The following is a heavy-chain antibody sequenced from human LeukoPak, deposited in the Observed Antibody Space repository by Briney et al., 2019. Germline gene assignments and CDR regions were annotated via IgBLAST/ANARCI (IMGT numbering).Heavy chain of an antibody. CDR2: INNDGGGT. V-gene: IGHV3-74*01. J-gene: IGHJ3*02. Sequence: GGSLRLSCAASGFTFSSYWMYWVRQTPGKGLVFVSRINNDGGGTTYADSVKGRFTISRDNAKNTLYLQMNSLRAEDTAVYFCARGGSRHAFDIWGQGTTLTVSS. D-gene: IGHD3-16*01. CDR3: ARGGSRHAFDI. CDR1: GFTFSSYW.